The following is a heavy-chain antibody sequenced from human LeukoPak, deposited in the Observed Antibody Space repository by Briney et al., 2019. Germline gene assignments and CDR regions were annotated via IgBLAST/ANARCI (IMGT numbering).Heavy chain of an antibody. V-gene: IGHV4-59*11. CDR2: IYYSGST. Sequence: AETLSLTCTASGGSISSHYWSWIRQPPGKTLEWIGYIYYSGSTNYNPSLKSRVTMSVDTSKNQFSLKLSSVTAADTAVYYCARDYYYDSSGYYSGDRYFDYWGQGTLVTVSS. D-gene: IGHD3-22*01. J-gene: IGHJ4*02. CDR1: GGSISSHY. CDR3: ARDYYYDSSGYYSGDRYFDY.